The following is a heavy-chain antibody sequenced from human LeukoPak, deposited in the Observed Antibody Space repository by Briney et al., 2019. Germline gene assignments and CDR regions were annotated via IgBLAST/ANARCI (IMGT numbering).Heavy chain of an antibody. V-gene: IGHV3-9*01. Sequence: GGSLRLSCAASGFTFDDYAMHWVRQAPGKGLGWVSGISWNSGSIGYADSVKGRFTISRDNAKNSLYLQMNSLRAEDTALYYCAKDLKGSFELDYWGQGTLVTVSS. CDR3: AKDLKGSFELDY. CDR1: GFTFDDYA. J-gene: IGHJ4*02. D-gene: IGHD1-26*01. CDR2: ISWNSGSI.